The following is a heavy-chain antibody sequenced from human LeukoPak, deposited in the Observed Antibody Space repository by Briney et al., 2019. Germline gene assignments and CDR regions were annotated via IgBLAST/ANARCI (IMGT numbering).Heavy chain of an antibody. CDR1: GFTFSTYS. CDR3: AGGVSVAGTAQLDY. D-gene: IGHD6-19*01. CDR2: MSSSSSFV. V-gene: IGHV3-21*01. J-gene: IGHJ4*02. Sequence: GGSLRLSCAASGFTFSTYSMNWVRQAPGKGLEWVSSMSSSSSFVYYADSVKGRFTISRDNAKNSLYLQMNSLRAEDTAVYYCAGGVSVAGTAQLDYWGQGTLVTVSS.